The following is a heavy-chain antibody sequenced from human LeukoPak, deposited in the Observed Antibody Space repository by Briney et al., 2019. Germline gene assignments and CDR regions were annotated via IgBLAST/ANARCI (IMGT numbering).Heavy chain of an antibody. J-gene: IGHJ3*02. CDR2: IYYSGST. D-gene: IGHD5-12*01. CDR3: ARLVIVGSAADAFDI. V-gene: IGHV4-59*08. Sequence: SETLSLTCTVSGGSISSYYWSWIRQPPGKGLEWIGYIYYSGSTNYNPSLKSRVTISVDTSKNQFSLKLSSVTAADTAVCYCARLVIVGSAADAFDIWGQGTMVTVSS. CDR1: GGSISSYY.